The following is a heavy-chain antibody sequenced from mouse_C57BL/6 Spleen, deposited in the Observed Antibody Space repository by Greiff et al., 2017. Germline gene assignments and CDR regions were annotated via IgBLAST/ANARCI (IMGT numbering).Heavy chain of an antibody. D-gene: IGHD1-1*01. CDR2: ISYDGSN. J-gene: IGHJ1*03. V-gene: IGHV3-6*01. Sequence: DVHLVESGPGLVKPSQSLSLTCSVTGYSITSGYYWNWIRQFPGNKLEWMGYISYDGSNNYNPSLKNRISITRDTSKNQFFLKLNSVTTEDTATYYCARRRYYYGSSWYFDVWGTGTTVTVSS. CDR1: GYSITSGYY. CDR3: ARRRYYYGSSWYFDV.